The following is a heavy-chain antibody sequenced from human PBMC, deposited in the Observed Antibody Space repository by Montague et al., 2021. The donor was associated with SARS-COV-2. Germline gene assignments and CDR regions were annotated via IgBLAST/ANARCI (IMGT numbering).Heavy chain of an antibody. J-gene: IGHJ4*02. Sequence: SETLSLTCTVTGGPISGSSDYWGWIRQSPGKGLEWIASVDYSGNTYYXXSLKSRLTISMDTSKNQFSLKLNSVTAADTALYYCARREYSYGWGDWGQGTLVTVSS. D-gene: IGHD5-18*01. CDR1: GGPISGSSDY. CDR3: ARREYSYGWGD. V-gene: IGHV4-39*01. CDR2: VDYSGNT.